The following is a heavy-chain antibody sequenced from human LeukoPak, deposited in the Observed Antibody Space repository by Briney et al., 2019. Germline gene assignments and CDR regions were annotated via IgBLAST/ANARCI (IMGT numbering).Heavy chain of an antibody. CDR3: AGRDFYYFDY. J-gene: IGHJ4*02. Sequence: SETLSLTCTVSDGSISGSGFYWGWIRQPPGKGLEWIGSIYYSGNTYYSPSLKSRVTISVDTSENQFSLKLSSVTAADTAVYYCAGRDFYYFDYWGQGTLVTVSS. CDR1: DGSISGSGFY. V-gene: IGHV4-39*01. CDR2: IYYSGNT.